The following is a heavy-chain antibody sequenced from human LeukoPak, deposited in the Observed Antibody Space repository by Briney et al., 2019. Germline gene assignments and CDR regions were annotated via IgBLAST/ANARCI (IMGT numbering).Heavy chain of an antibody. CDR1: GGTFSSYA. D-gene: IGHD3-9*01. CDR2: IIPIFGTA. V-gene: IGHV1-69*13. Sequence: SVKVSCKASGGTFSSYAISWVRQAPGQGLEWMGGIIPIFGTANYAQKFQGGVTITADESTSTAYMELSSLRSEDTAVYYCARDRQRYSNWFDPWGQGTLVTVSS. CDR3: ARDRQRYSNWFDP. J-gene: IGHJ5*02.